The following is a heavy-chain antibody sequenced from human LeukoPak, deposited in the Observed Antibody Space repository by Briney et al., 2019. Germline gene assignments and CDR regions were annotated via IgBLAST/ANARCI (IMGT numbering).Heavy chain of an antibody. J-gene: IGHJ4*02. V-gene: IGHV3-33*01. D-gene: IGHD3-22*01. Sequence: GGSLRLSCAASGFTFRTYGMHWVRQAPGRGLEWAAVIWYDGSNKYYADSVKGRFTISRDNSKNTLYLQMNSLRAEDTAVYYCARGTRYDSSGYYSQDLDYWGQGTLATVSS. CDR2: IWYDGSNK. CDR1: GFTFRTYG. CDR3: ARGTRYDSSGYYSQDLDY.